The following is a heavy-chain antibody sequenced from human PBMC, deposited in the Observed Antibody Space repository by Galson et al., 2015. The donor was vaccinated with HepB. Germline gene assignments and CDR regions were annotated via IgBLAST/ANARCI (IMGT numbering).Heavy chain of an antibody. J-gene: IGHJ4*02. CDR2: ISWNSGSI. CDR1: GFTFDDYA. D-gene: IGHD6-19*01. V-gene: IGHV3-9*01. CDR3: AKDISWEAKQWLPFDY. Sequence: SLRLSCAASGFTFDDYAMHWVRQAPGKGLEWVSGISWNSGSIGYADSVKGRFTISRDNAKNSLYLQMNSLRAEDTALYYCAKDISWEAKQWLPFDYWGQGTLVTVSS.